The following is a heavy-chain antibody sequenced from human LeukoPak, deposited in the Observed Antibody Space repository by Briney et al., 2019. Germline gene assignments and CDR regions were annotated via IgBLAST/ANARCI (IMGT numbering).Heavy chain of an antibody. CDR1: GFTFSDYA. J-gene: IGHJ4*02. D-gene: IGHD5-24*01. CDR2: ISGSGGSI. V-gene: IGHV3-23*01. CDR3: AKGGDGYNYYFDY. Sequence: GGSLRLSCTASGFTFSDYAMSWVRQAPGKGLEWVSGISGSGGSIRYADSVKGRFIISRDNSKNTPYLQMNSLRAEDTAVYYCAKGGDGYNYYFDYWGQETLVTVSS.